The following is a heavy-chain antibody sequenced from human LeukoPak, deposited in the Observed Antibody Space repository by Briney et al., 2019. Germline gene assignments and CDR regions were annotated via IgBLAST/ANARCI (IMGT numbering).Heavy chain of an antibody. CDR2: ASSDGSDK. D-gene: IGHD2-2*01. CDR1: GFTFIDYT. J-gene: IGHJ4*03. CDR3: ARAHSASWYAAY. V-gene: IGHV3-30*04. Sequence: GGSLRLSCTTSGFTFIDYTMHWVRQAPGEGPEGVALASSDGSDKRYAASVKGRFTISRDDSKSTLYLEMNTLKDEDTAVYYCARAHSASWYAAYWGHGTRVTVSS.